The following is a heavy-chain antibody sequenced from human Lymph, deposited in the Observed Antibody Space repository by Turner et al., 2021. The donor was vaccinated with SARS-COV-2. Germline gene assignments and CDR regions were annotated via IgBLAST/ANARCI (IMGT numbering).Heavy chain of an antibody. CDR1: GGTFSSYA. CDR2: IIPSLGIA. D-gene: IGHD1-26*01. CDR3: ARGRLDAYSGGYYSWFDP. J-gene: IGHJ5*02. V-gene: IGHV1-69*04. Sequence: QVQLVQSGAKVKTPGSSVEVSCTASGGTFSSYAISWVRQAPGQGLGWMGRIIPSLGIANYAQKFQGRVTITADKSTSTAYMELSSLRSEDTAVYYCARGRLDAYSGGYYSWFDPWGQGTLVTVSS.